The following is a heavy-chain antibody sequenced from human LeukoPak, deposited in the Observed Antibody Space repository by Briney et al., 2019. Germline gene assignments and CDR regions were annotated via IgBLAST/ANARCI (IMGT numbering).Heavy chain of an antibody. CDR1: GSAFTIYA. V-gene: IGHV7-4-1*02. Sequence: ASVNLSFTASGSAFTIYAVNLVRQAPGPGGEWLGWINTNTGNTTYSHGFTGRFVFSIDTSISTAYLQTSSLKAEATAVYYCSRKSVVATPRGRVCQYSYMDVWGKGTTVTVSS. D-gene: IGHD2-15*01. CDR2: INTNTGNT. J-gene: IGHJ6*03. CDR3: SRKSVVATPRGRVCQYSYMDV.